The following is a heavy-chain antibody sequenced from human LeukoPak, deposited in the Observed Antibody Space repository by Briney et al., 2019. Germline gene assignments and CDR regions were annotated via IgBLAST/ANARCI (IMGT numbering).Heavy chain of an antibody. CDR1: GFTFSSYA. V-gene: IGHV3-21*01. J-gene: IGHJ4*02. Sequence: GGSLRLSCAASGFTFSSYAMNWVRQAPGKGLEWVSSITASSTAIYSADSVKGRFTISRDNAKNFLYLQMNSLRAEDTAVYYCARTYYDILTGYNPYFDYWGQGILVTVSS. CDR2: ITASSTAI. D-gene: IGHD3-9*01. CDR3: ARTYYDILTGYNPYFDY.